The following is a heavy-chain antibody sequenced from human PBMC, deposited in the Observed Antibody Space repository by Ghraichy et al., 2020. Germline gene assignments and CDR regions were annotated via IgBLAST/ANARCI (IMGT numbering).Heavy chain of an antibody. CDR1: GGTFSSYA. D-gene: IGHD3-3*01. V-gene: IGHV1-69*01. Sequence: VKVSCKASGGTFSSYAISWVRQAPGQGLEWMEGIIPFFGTANYAQKFQGRVTITADESTSTAYMELSSLRSEDTAVYYCARDNRPGFWSGNWFDPWGQGTLVTVSS. CDR3: ARDNRPGFWSGNWFDP. J-gene: IGHJ5*02. CDR2: IIPFFGTA.